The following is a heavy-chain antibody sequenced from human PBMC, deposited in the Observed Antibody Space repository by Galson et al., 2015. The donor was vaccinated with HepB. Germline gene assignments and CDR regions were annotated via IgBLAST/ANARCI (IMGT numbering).Heavy chain of an antibody. J-gene: IGHJ4*02. Sequence: SLRLSCAASGFTFSSYSVNWVRQAPGKGLEWVSCISNSGYIYYADSMKGRFIISRDNAKNSVFLQMNSLRVEDTAMYYCAREGPGAMDWGQGTLVTVSS. D-gene: IGHD2-2*01. CDR2: ISNSGYI. CDR3: AREGPGAMD. V-gene: IGHV3-21*01. CDR1: GFTFSSYS.